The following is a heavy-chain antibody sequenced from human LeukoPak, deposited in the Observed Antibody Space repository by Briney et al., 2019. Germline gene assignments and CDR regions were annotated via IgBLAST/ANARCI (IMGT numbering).Heavy chain of an antibody. CDR3: AKVDLTFADLEAFDI. CDR2: IRYDGSNK. CDR1: GFTFSSYG. D-gene: IGHD1-1*01. V-gene: IGHV3-30*02. J-gene: IGHJ3*02. Sequence: GGSLRLSCAASGFTFSSYGMHWVRQAPGKGLEWVAFIRYDGSNKYYADSVKGRFTISRDNSKNTLYLQMNSLRAEDTAVYYCAKVDLTFADLEAFDIWGQGTMVTVSS.